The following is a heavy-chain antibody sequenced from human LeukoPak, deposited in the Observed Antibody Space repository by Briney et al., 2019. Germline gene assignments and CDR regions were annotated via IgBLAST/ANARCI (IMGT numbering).Heavy chain of an antibody. V-gene: IGHV3-30-3*01. Sequence: GRSLRLSCAASGFTFSSYAMHWVRQAPGKGLEWVAVISYDGSNKYYADSVKGRFTISRDNSKNTLYLQMNSLRVEDTAVYYCARPGVVTGTYYFDYWGQGTLVTVSS. CDR2: ISYDGSNK. J-gene: IGHJ4*02. CDR1: GFTFSSYA. CDR3: ARPGVVTGTYYFDY. D-gene: IGHD2-15*01.